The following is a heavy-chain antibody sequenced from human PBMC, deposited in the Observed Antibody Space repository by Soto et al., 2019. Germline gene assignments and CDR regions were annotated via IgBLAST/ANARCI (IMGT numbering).Heavy chain of an antibody. CDR1: GGSISSGGYY. J-gene: IGHJ5*02. V-gene: IGHV4-31*03. Sequence: PSETLSLTCTVSGGSISSGGYYWSWIRQHPGKGLEWIGYIYYSGSTYYNPSLKSRVTISVDTSKNQFSLKLSSVTAADTAVYYCARAVANPVFWSGNYRPSLRFDLWGQGTLVTVSS. CDR3: ARAVANPVFWSGNYRPSLRFDL. D-gene: IGHD3-3*01. CDR2: IYYSGST.